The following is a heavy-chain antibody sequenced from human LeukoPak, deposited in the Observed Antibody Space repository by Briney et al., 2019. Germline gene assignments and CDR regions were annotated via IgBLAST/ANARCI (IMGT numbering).Heavy chain of an antibody. CDR1: GGSFSSYY. CDR2: INHSGST. J-gene: IGHJ3*02. CDR3: ASRDYYDSSGYSDAFDI. V-gene: IGHV4-34*01. Sequence: SETLSLTCAVYGGSFSSYYWSWIRQPPGKGLEWIGEINHSGSTNYNPSLKSRVTISVDTSKNQFSLKLSSVTAADTAVYYCASRDYYDSSGYSDAFDIWGQGTMVTVSS. D-gene: IGHD3-22*01.